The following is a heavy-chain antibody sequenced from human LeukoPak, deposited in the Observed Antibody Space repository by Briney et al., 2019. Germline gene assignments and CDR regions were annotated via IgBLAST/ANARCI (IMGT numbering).Heavy chain of an antibody. CDR2: IYTSGST. J-gene: IGHJ6*02. CDR3: ARDSSVLLWFGELLSPPDYYYGMDV. V-gene: IGHV4-4*07. D-gene: IGHD3-10*01. Sequence: SETLSLTCTVSGGSISSYYWSWIRQPAGKGLEWIGRIYTSGSTNYNPSLKSRVTMSVGTSKNQFSLKLSSVTAADTAVYYCARDSSVLLWFGELLSPPDYYYGMDVWGQGTTVTVSS. CDR1: GGSISSYY.